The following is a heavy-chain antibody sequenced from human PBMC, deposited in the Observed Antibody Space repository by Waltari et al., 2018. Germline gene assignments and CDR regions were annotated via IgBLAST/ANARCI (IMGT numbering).Heavy chain of an antibody. J-gene: IGHJ6*02. CDR3: AKDIHSSIASRGMDV. CDR2: ISWNSGSI. V-gene: IGHV3-9*01. Sequence: EVQLVESGVGLVQPGRSLRLSCAASGFTFADYAMHWVRQAPGKGLEWVSGISWNSGSIGYADSVKGRFTISRDNAKNSLYLQMNSLRAEDTALYYCAKDIHSSIASRGMDVWGQGTTVTVSS. D-gene: IGHD6-6*01. CDR1: GFTFADYA.